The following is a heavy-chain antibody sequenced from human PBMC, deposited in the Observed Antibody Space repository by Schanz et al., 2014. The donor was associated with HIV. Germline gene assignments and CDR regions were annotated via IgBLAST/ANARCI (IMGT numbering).Heavy chain of an antibody. CDR3: AKGSGWLRLRIYY. Sequence: VQLVESGGRVVQPGRSLRLSCAASGFSFSSYVMSWIRQAPGKGLEWVSTTSGSGGRTYYADSVKGRFTISRDDSENTLYLQMNSLRVEDTAIYYCAKGSGWLRLRIYYWGQGTLVTVSS. CDR2: TSGSGGRT. D-gene: IGHD5-12*01. J-gene: IGHJ4*02. V-gene: IGHV3-23*04. CDR1: GFSFSSYV.